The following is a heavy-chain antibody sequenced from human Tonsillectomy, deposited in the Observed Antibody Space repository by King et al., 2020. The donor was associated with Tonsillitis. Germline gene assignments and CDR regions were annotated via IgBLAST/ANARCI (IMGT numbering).Heavy chain of an antibody. Sequence: QVQLVESGGGLVKPGGSLRLSCAASGFDFSDYYMSWIRQAPGEGLEWVSYMSRGGDTIKYADSVKGVCTISRDNAKNTLYLQMNNLRAEDAAVYFCARSGYSGFFDYWGQGTLVTVSS. V-gene: IGHV3-11*01. CDR1: GFDFSDYY. CDR3: ARSGYSGFFDY. J-gene: IGHJ4*02. D-gene: IGHD5-12*01. CDR2: MSRGGDTI.